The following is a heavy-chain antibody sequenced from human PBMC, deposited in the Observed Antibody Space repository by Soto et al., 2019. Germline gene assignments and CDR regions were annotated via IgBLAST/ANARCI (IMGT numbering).Heavy chain of an antibody. Sequence: SETLSLTCAVYGGSFSGYYWSWIRQPPGKGLEWIGEINHSGSTNYNPSLKSRVTISVDTSKNQFSLKLSSVTAADTAVYYCARVGEDYGDYGTSSVLDYWGQGTLVTVSS. V-gene: IGHV4-34*01. CDR1: GGSFSGYY. CDR2: INHSGST. J-gene: IGHJ4*02. CDR3: ARVGEDYGDYGTSSVLDY. D-gene: IGHD4-17*01.